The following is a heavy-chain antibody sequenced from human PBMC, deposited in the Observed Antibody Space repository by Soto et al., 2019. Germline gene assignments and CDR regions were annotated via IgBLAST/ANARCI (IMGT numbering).Heavy chain of an antibody. D-gene: IGHD2-21*02. J-gene: IGHJ4*02. CDR2: IIPIFGTA. CDR1: GGTFSSYA. V-gene: IGHV1-69*01. CDR3: ARAGCGGDCYQSPWGVDY. Sequence: QVQLVQSGAEVKKPGSSVKVSCKASGGTFSSYAISWVRQTPGQGLEWMGGIIPIFGTANYAQKFQGRVTITADESTSTAYMELSSLRSEDTAVYYCARAGCGGDCYQSPWGVDYWGQGTLVTVSS.